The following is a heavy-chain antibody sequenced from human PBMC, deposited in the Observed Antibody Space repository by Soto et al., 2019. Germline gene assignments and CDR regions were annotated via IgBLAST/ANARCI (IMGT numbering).Heavy chain of an antibody. J-gene: IGHJ3*02. CDR3: ARVSKIRHCSGGSCYSDAFDI. V-gene: IGHV4-31*03. D-gene: IGHD2-15*01. Sequence: QVQLQESGPGLVKPSQTLSLTCTVSGGSISSGGYYWSWIRQHPGKGLEWIGYIYYSGSTYYNPSLTSRVTISVDTSKNQFSLKLSSGTAADTAVYYCARVSKIRHCSGGSCYSDAFDIWGQGTMVTVSS. CDR1: GGSISSGGYY. CDR2: IYYSGST.